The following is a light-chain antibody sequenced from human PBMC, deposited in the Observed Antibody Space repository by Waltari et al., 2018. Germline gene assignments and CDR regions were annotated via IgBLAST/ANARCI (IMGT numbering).Light chain of an antibody. CDR3: RQYTSSPYS. J-gene: IGKJ2*03. Sequence: DIQMTQSPSSLSASVGDTVTITCRAIQSMGTYLAWYQQIPGIAPKLLIYKASSLQSGVPSRFSGSGSGTDFTLTINSLQPEDFATYYCRQYTSSPYSFGQGTKVEI. CDR2: KAS. CDR1: QSMGTY. V-gene: IGKV1D-16*01.